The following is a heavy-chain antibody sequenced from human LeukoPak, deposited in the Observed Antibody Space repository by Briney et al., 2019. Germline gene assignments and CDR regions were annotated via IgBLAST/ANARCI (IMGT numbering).Heavy chain of an antibody. CDR1: GGSISSYY. CDR3: ARGTIFGVVIDV. V-gene: IGHV4-59*01. CDR2: LYYGGST. D-gene: IGHD3-3*01. J-gene: IGHJ6*02. Sequence: KPSETLSLTCTVSGGSISSYYWSWIRQPPGKGLEWIGYLYYGGSTIYNPSLKSRVTISVDTSKNQFSLKLTSVTAADTAVYYCARGTIFGVVIDVWGQGTTVTVSS.